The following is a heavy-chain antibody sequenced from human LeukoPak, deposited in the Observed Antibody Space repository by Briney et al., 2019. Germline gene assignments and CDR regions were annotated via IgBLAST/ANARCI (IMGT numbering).Heavy chain of an antibody. J-gene: IGHJ4*02. V-gene: IGHV3-23*01. Sequence: GGSLRLSCAASGFTFSSYAMSWVRQAPGKGLEWVSAISGSGGSTYYADSVKGRFTISRDNSKNTLYLQMNSLRAKDTAVYYCAKENHYYGSGSPFDYWGQGTLVTVSS. CDR2: ISGSGGST. CDR1: GFTFSSYA. D-gene: IGHD3-10*01. CDR3: AKENHYYGSGSPFDY.